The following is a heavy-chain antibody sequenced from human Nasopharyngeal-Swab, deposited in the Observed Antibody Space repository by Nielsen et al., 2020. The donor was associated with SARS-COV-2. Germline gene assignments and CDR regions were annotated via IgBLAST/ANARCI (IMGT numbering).Heavy chain of an antibody. J-gene: IGHJ4*02. CDR2: ISYDGSNK. V-gene: IGHV3-30*18. Sequence: GESLKISCAASGLTFSSYGMHWVRQAPGKGLEWVAVISYDGSNKYYADSVKGRFTISRDNSKNTLYLQMNSLRAEDTAVYYCAKLPGSSTQLADYWGQGTLVTVSS. CDR3: AKLPGSSTQLADY. D-gene: IGHD6-13*01. CDR1: GLTFSSYG.